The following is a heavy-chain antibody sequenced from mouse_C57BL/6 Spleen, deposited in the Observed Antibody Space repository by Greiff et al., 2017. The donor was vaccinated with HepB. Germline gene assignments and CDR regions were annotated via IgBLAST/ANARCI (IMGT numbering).Heavy chain of an antibody. Sequence: QVQLQQPGTELVKPGASVKLSCKASGYTFTSYWMHWVKQRPGQGLEWIGNINPSNGGTNYNEKFKSKATLTVDKSSSTAYMQLSSLTSEDSAVYYCAREGYGNPYYYAMDYWGQGTSVTVSS. J-gene: IGHJ4*01. CDR3: AREGYGNPYYYAMDY. D-gene: IGHD2-10*02. CDR2: INPSNGGT. V-gene: IGHV1-53*01. CDR1: GYTFTSYW.